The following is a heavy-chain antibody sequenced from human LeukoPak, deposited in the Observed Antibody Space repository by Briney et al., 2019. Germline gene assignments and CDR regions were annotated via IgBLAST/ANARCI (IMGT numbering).Heavy chain of an antibody. J-gene: IGHJ6*03. CDR1: GYTFTSYG. D-gene: IGHD4-17*01. V-gene: IGHV1-18*01. CDR3: ARAPYGDYSYYYYMDV. CDR2: ISAYNGNT. Sequence: ASVKVSCKASGYTFTSYGISWVRQAPGQGLEWMGWISAYNGNTNYAQKLQGRVTLTTDTSTSTAYMELRSLGSDDTAVYYCARAPYGDYSYYYYMDVWGKGTTVTVSS.